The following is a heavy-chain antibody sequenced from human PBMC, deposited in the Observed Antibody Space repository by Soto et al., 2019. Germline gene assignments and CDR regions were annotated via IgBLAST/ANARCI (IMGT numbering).Heavy chain of an antibody. CDR2: IYYSGST. CDR3: ARLGTMVRGTKDAFEI. V-gene: IGHV4-59*12. CDR1: GGSISSYY. D-gene: IGHD3-10*01. Sequence: SETLSLTCTVSGGSISSYYWSWIRQPPGKGLEWIGYIYYSGSTNYNPSLKSRVTISVDTSKNQFSLKLSSVTAADTAVYYCARLGTMVRGTKDAFEIWGQGTMVTVSS. J-gene: IGHJ3*02.